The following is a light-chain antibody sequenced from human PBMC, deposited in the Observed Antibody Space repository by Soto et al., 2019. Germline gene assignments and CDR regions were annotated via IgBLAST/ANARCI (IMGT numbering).Light chain of an antibody. CDR3: EKFSAGPT. Sequence: DIHMTQSPSSLSASVRDRVTITCRASQAIYNYLAWYQQKPWQVPTLLIPASSTLQSGVPSRFSGSGSGADFTLTISSLQPADVATDYCEKFSAGPTFGGGTKVEI. CDR1: QAIYNY. V-gene: IGKV1-27*01. J-gene: IGKJ4*01. CDR2: ASS.